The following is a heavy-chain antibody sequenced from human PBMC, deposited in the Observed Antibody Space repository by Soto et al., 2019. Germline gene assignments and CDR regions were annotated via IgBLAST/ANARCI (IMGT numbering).Heavy chain of an antibody. CDR2: ISYDGGNR. D-gene: IGHD2-15*01. V-gene: IGHV3-30*04. Sequence: QVQLVESGGGVVQPGRSWRLSGAGLEFTSLTYALPGSRRPPGKGREWGAVISYDGGNRYYADSVKGRFTISRDNSKNMLYLQMDSLRAEDTAVYYCAKDGAPRYCSRSSCHPAGAYWGQGTLVTVSS. CDR1: EFTSLTYA. CDR3: AKDGAPRYCSRSSCHPAGAY. J-gene: IGHJ4*02.